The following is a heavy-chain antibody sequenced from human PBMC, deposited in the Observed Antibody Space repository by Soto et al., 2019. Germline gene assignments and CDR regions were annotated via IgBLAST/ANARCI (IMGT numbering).Heavy chain of an antibody. CDR2: INDRGSI. Sequence: QVQLQQWGAGPLRPLETLSLTCGVSGGSFSGYYWAWIRQSPGKGLEWIGEINDRGSINYTPSLKSRVIISVDTSKNHYSLNLRPVTAADTAVYYCARESHDILTGPPWVWYFDLWGRGTLVTVSS. D-gene: IGHD3-9*01. CDR1: GGSFSGYY. CDR3: ARESHDILTGPPWVWYFDL. J-gene: IGHJ2*01. V-gene: IGHV4-34*01.